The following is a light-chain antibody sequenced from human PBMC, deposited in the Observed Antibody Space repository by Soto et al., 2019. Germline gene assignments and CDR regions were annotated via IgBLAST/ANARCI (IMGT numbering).Light chain of an antibody. Sequence: EIFVTQSPAILSVSPGESVTLSCRASQSVISNLAWYQQKPGQAPRLLIYAASNRAAGIPDRFSGSGSGTDFTLTISRLEPEDFAVYYCQQYGSAPFTFGGGTKVDIK. CDR3: QQYGSAPFT. V-gene: IGKV3-20*01. CDR2: AAS. J-gene: IGKJ4*01. CDR1: QSVISN.